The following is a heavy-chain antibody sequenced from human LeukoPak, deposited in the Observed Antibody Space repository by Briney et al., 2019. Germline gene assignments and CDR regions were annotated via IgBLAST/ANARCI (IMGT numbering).Heavy chain of an antibody. CDR1: GFTFSSYW. V-gene: IGHV3-21*01. CDR3: AREMYYYDSSGPGLDY. CDR2: MSSRISYI. Sequence: GGSLRLSCAASGFTFSSYWMSWVRQAPGKGLEWVSSMSSRISYIYYADSVQGRFTISRDNAKNSLYLQMIGLRAEDTAVYYLAREMYYYDSSGPGLDYWGQGTLVTVSS. D-gene: IGHD3-22*01. J-gene: IGHJ4*02.